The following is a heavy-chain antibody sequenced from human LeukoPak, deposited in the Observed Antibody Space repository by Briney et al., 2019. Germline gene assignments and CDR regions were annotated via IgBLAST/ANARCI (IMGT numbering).Heavy chain of an antibody. CDR2: ISYDGSNK. Sequence: GGSLRLSCAASGFTLSSYAMHWVRQAPGKGLEWVAVISYDGSNKYYADSVKGRFTISRDNSKNTLYLQMNSLRAEDTAVYYCAREIEGFDYWGQGTLVTVSS. CDR3: AREIEGFDY. V-gene: IGHV3-30-3*01. CDR1: GFTLSSYA. J-gene: IGHJ4*02.